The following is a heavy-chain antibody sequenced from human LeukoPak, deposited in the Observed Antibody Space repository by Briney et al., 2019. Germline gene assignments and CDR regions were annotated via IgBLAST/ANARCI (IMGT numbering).Heavy chain of an antibody. CDR3: ARGPRESSSSDY. Sequence: ASVKLFCKTSGYRFTNFDINWVRQAPGQGLEWMGWMNPDNGNTGYAQKFQGRVSMSGDTSISTAFMVLSSLRSDDTAVYFCARGPRESSSSDYWGQGTLVSVSS. CDR2: MNPDNGNT. V-gene: IGHV1-8*01. CDR1: GYRFTNFD. J-gene: IGHJ4*02. D-gene: IGHD6-13*01.